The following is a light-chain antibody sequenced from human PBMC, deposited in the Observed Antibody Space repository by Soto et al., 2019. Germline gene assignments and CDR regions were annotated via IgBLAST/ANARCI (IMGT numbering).Light chain of an antibody. CDR2: YGA. J-gene: IGKJ1*01. Sequence: EIVMTQSPATLSVSPGERATLSCRASQSVSSNLAWYQQKRAQQPTLLIYYGATRATGSPARSSSSGAGTEFSLTISSLQSEDFAVDYCQQYNDWPPWTFGQGTKVDI. CDR1: QSVSSN. CDR3: QQYNDWPPWT. V-gene: IGKV3-15*01.